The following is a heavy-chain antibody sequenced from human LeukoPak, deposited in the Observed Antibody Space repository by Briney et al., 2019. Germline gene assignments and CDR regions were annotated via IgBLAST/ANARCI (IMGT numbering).Heavy chain of an antibody. CDR3: AKVLVSYGYDY. CDR2: IGAGGTFT. Sequence: GGSLRLSRTASGFTFSNYAMHWVRQAPGKGLEWVSGIGAGGTFTYYADSVKGRFTISRDNSRNTLYLQMNSLRAEDTAEYYCAKVLVSYGYDYWGQGTLVSVSS. J-gene: IGHJ4*02. V-gene: IGHV3-23*01. CDR1: GFTFSNYA. D-gene: IGHD5-18*01.